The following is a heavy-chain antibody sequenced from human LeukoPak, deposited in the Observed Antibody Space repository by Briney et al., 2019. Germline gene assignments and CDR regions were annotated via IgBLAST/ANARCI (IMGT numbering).Heavy chain of an antibody. CDR2: ISTYNGNT. V-gene: IGHV1-18*01. CDR3: AREAYYYDSSGSDY. D-gene: IGHD3-22*01. J-gene: IGHJ4*02. CDR1: GYTFTSYD. Sequence: ASVKVSCKASGYTFTSYDINWVRQATGQGLEWMGWISTYNGNTGYAQKLYAQKLQGRVTMTTDTSTSTAYMELRSLRSDDTAVYYCAREAYYYDSSGSDYWGQGTLVTVSS.